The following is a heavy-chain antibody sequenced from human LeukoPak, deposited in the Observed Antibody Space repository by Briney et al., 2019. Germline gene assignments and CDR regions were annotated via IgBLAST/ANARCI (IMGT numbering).Heavy chain of an antibody. Sequence: GASVKVSCKASGYTFTGYYMHWVRQAPGQGLEWMGWINPNSGGTNYAQKFQGRVTMTRDTSISTAYMELSRLRSDDTAVYYCARDPLAVVPAAMVDYYYYYMDVWGKGTTVTISS. CDR1: GYTFTGYY. J-gene: IGHJ6*03. V-gene: IGHV1-2*02. CDR3: ARDPLAVVPAAMVDYYYYYMDV. CDR2: INPNSGGT. D-gene: IGHD2-2*01.